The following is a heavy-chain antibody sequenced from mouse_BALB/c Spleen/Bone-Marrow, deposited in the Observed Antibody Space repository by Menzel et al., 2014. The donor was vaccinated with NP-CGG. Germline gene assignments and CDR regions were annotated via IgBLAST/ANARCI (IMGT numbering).Heavy chain of an antibody. CDR2: IYPGSGNT. V-gene: IGHV1-84*02. Sequence: VQRVESGPELVKPGASVKISCKASGYTFTDYYINWVQQKPGQGLEWIGWIYPGSGNTKFNERFKGKATLTVDTSSSTAYMQLSSLTSEDTAVYFCARILYWYFDVWGAGTTVTVSS. CDR3: ARILYWYFDV. J-gene: IGHJ1*01. CDR1: GYTFTDYY.